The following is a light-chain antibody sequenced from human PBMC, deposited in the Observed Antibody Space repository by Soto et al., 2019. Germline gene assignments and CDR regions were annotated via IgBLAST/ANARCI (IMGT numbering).Light chain of an antibody. CDR3: QQCYSTLSIT. V-gene: IGKV1-39*01. CDR2: GAA. CDR1: ESISRH. J-gene: IGKJ5*01. Sequence: DIQMTPSPSSLSASVGDRVTITCRASESISRHLNRYQQKPGKAPTLLIYGAASLQNGVPSRLSGCGSGTDFTLAISNLQPEDVVTYYCQQCYSTLSITFGQGTKLEIK.